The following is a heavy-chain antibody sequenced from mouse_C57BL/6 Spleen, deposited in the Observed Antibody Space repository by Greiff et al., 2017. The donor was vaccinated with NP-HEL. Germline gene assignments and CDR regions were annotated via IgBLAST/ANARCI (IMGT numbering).Heavy chain of an antibody. CDR2: IDPSDSYT. J-gene: IGHJ3*01. Sequence: QVQLQQSGAELVMPGASVKLSCKASGYTFTSYWMHWVKQRPGQGLEWIGEIDPSDSYTNYNQKFKGKSTLTVDKSSSTAYMQLSSLTSEDSAVYYCARRGYYYGSSYFAYWGQGTLVTVSA. V-gene: IGHV1-69*01. CDR3: ARRGYYYGSSYFAY. CDR1: GYTFTSYW. D-gene: IGHD1-1*01.